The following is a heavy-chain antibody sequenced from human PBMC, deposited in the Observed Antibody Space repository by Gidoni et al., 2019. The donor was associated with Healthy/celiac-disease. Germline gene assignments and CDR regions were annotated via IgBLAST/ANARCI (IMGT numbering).Heavy chain of an antibody. CDR1: GCTFSSYS. D-gene: IGHD6-19*01. V-gene: IGHV3-48*01. CDR3: ARQDSSGWYPSYDFDY. Sequence: EVQLVESGGGLVQPGGSLRLYCSAAGCTFSSYSMNWVRQAPGKGMEWVSYIISSSSTIYYAVSVKGRFTISRDNSKNSLYLQMNSLRAEDTAVYYCARQDSSGWYPSYDFDYWGQGTLVTVSS. CDR2: IISSSSTI. J-gene: IGHJ4*02.